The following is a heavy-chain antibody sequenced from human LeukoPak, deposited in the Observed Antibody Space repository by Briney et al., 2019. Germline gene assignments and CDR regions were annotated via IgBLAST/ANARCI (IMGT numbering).Heavy chain of an antibody. CDR1: GASINSDTYY. V-gene: IGHV4-39*02. J-gene: IGHJ4*02. CDR2: HSHSGSA. CDR3: ATNIHDYGDYLFDY. Sequence: PETLSLTCTVSGASINSDTYYWGWIRQPPGTGLEWIGTHSHSGSAYYNPSLKSRVTISVDTSKTHFSLRLSSVTAADTAVYYCATNIHDYGDYLFDYWGQGTLVTVSS. D-gene: IGHD4-17*01.